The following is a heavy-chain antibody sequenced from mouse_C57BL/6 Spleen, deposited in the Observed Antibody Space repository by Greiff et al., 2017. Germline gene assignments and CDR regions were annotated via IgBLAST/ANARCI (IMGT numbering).Heavy chain of an antibody. V-gene: IGHV1-82*01. J-gene: IGHJ2*01. CDR1: GYAFSSSW. Sequence: QVQLQQSGPELVKPGASVKISCKASGYAFSSSWMNWVKQRPGKGLEWIGRLYPGDGDTNYNGKFKGKATLTADKASSTAYMQLSSLTSEDSAVCFCATEYYDRSSWGQGTTLTVSS. CDR2: LYPGDGDT. D-gene: IGHD1-1*01. CDR3: ATEYYDRSS.